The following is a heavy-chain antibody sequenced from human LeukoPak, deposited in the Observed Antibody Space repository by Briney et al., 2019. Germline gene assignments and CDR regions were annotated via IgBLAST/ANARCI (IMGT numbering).Heavy chain of an antibody. Sequence: GGSLRLSCAASEFTFSSYSMNWVRQAPGKGLEWVSSISSSSSYIYYADSVKGRFTISRDNAKNSLYLQMNSLRAEDTAVYYCARSYDSSGYYPQILDYWGQGTLVTVSS. D-gene: IGHD3-22*01. CDR3: ARSYDSSGYYPQILDY. CDR1: EFTFSSYS. V-gene: IGHV3-21*01. J-gene: IGHJ4*02. CDR2: ISSSSSYI.